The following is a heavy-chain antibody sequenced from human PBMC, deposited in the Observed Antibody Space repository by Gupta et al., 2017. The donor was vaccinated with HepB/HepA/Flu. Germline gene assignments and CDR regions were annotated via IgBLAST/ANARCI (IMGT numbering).Heavy chain of an antibody. CDR2: IKQDGSEK. CDR1: GLTFSTSW. J-gene: IGHJ4*02. Sequence: EVQLVQSGGGLVQPGGSLRLSCAASGLTFSTSWMTWVRQAPGKGLEWVANIKQDGSEKYYVDSVKGRFTISRDNAKNSLYLQMNSLRDEDTAVYYCARTYDYWSGYYRGTDDYWGQGTLVTVSS. V-gene: IGHV3-7*01. D-gene: IGHD3/OR15-3a*01. CDR3: ARTYDYWSGYYRGTDDY.